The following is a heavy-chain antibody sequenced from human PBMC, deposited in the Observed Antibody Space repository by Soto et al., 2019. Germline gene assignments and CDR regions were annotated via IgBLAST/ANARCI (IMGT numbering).Heavy chain of an antibody. Sequence: PGGSLRLSCAASGFSFSTYAMNWVRQAPGKGLEWVAYISSSGMTIYYADSVKGRFTISRDNAENSLYLQMHSLRDEDTAVYYCARDVKHYDFNQFDPWGQGTLVTVSS. D-gene: IGHD3-3*01. CDR1: GFSFSTYA. J-gene: IGHJ5*02. CDR2: ISSSGMTI. V-gene: IGHV3-48*02. CDR3: ARDVKHYDFNQFDP.